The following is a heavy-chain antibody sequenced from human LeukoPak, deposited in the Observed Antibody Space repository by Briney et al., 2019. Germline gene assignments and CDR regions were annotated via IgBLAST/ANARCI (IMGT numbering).Heavy chain of an antibody. Sequence: PGGSLRLSCAASGFAVSSSYMSWVRQAPGKGLEWVSLIYSGGSTHYAASVKGRFSISRDSSKNTLYLQMNTLRDEDTAVYYCVRGQTSTSPGVWGQGTTVTVSS. CDR3: VRGQTSTSPGV. D-gene: IGHD5-24*01. V-gene: IGHV3-53*05. CDR2: IYSGGST. CDR1: GFAVSSSY. J-gene: IGHJ6*02.